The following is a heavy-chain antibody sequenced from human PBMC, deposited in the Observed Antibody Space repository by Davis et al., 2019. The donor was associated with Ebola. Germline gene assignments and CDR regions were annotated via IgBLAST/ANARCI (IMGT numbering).Heavy chain of an antibody. CDR2: IIPIFATA. CDR3: ARDMGELLFAWGRNWFDP. V-gene: IGHV1-69*13. CDR1: GGTFSSYA. J-gene: IGHJ5*02. D-gene: IGHD1-26*01. Sequence: SVKVSCKASGGTFSSYAISWVRQAPGQGLEWMGGIIPIFATANYAQKFQGRVTITADESTSTAYMELSSLRSEDTAVYYCARDMGELLFAWGRNWFDPWGQGTLVTVSS.